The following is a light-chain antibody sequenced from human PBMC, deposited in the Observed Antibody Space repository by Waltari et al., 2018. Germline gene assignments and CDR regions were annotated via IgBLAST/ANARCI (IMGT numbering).Light chain of an antibody. CDR2: DVS. J-gene: IGLJ2*01. CDR3: SSYTSSSTIV. Sequence: QSALTQPASVSGSPGQSITISCTGPTSDVGGYNFASWYQQHPGTAPKLMIYDVSKRPSGISDRFSGSKSGNTASLTISGLQAEDEADYYCSSYTSSSTIVFGGGTKLTVL. V-gene: IGLV2-14*01. CDR1: TSDVGGYNF.